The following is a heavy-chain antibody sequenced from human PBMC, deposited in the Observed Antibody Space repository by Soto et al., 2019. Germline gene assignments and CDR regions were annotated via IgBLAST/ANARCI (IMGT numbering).Heavy chain of an antibody. CDR3: ARMGRITIFGVVIIGFDP. CDR1: GGSFSGYY. CDR2: INHSGST. V-gene: IGHV4-34*01. J-gene: IGHJ5*02. D-gene: IGHD3-3*01. Sequence: SETLSLTCAVYGGSFSGYYWSWIRQPPGKGLEWIGEINHSGSTNYNPSLKSRVTISVDTSKNQFSLKLSSVTAADTAVHYCARMGRITIFGVVIIGFDPWGQGTLVTVSS.